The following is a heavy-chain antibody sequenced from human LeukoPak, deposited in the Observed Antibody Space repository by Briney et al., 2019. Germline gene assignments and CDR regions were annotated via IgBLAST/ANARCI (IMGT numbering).Heavy chain of an antibody. CDR2: ISYDGSNK. D-gene: IGHD5-12*01. V-gene: IGHV3-30*18. CDR1: GFTFSSYG. CDR3: AKDLLVATIFDDAFDI. Sequence: GGSLRLSCAASGFTFSSYGMHWVRQAPGKGLEWVAVISYDGSNKYYADSVTGRFTISRDDYKNMLYLQMNSLRAEDTAVYYCAKDLLVATIFDDAFDIWGQGTMVTVSS. J-gene: IGHJ3*02.